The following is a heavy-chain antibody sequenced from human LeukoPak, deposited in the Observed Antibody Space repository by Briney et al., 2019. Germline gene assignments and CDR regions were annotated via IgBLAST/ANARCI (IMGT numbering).Heavy chain of an antibody. CDR3: ARSVGYCSSTTCWYYFDY. CDR1: GDTFSIYA. D-gene: IGHD2-2*01. Sequence: ASVKVSCKASGDTFSIYAISWVRQAPGQGLEWMGGIIPIFGTANYAQKFQGRVTITADESTSTAYTELSSLRSEDTAVYYCARSVGYCSSTTCWYYFDYWGQGTLVTVSS. J-gene: IGHJ4*02. CDR2: IIPIFGTA. V-gene: IGHV1-69*13.